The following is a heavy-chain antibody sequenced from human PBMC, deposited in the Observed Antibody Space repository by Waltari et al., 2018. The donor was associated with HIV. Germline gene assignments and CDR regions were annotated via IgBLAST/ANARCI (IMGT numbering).Heavy chain of an antibody. D-gene: IGHD2-2*01. V-gene: IGHV4-31*03. CDR1: GGSLSSGGYY. J-gene: IGHJ4*02. CDR2: IYYSGNA. CDR3: ARDSPAGFEY. Sequence: QVQLQESGPGLVKPSQTLSLTCTVYGGSLSSGGYYWSWIRKHPGKGLEWIGYIYYSGNAYYNPSLKTRATISVDTSKNQFSLKLRSVTAADTAVYNCARDSPAGFEYWGQGTLVTVSS.